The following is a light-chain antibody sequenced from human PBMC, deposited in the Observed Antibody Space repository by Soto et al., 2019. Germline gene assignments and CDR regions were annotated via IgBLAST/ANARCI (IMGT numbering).Light chain of an antibody. CDR1: QSVRFDY. V-gene: IGKV3-20*01. CDR2: GAS. J-gene: IGKJ1*01. CDR3: QQYATSPWT. Sequence: EIVLTQSPGTLSLSPGERATLSCGASQSVRFDYLAWYQQKPGQAPRLLIYGASSRATGIPDRFSGSGSGTDFTLTISRLEPEDFALYYCQQYATSPWTFGQGTKVEIK.